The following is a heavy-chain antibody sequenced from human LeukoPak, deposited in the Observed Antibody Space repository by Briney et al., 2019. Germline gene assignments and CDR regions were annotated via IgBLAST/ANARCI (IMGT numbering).Heavy chain of an antibody. D-gene: IGHD3-10*01. V-gene: IGHV3-33*01. CDR3: ARDITLTRGGRSDY. J-gene: IGHJ4*02. CDR2: VRYDGSNQ. Sequence: PGGSLRLSCAASGFTFSGYGMHWVRQAPGKGLEWVAVVRYDGSNQNYADSVKGRFTISRDNAKNTLYLQMNSLRAEDTAVYYCARDITLTRGGRSDYWGQGTLVTVSA. CDR1: GFTFSGYG.